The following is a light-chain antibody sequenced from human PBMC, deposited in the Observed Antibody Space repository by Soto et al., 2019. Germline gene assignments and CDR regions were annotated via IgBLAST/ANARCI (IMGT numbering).Light chain of an antibody. CDR3: QQVNSFILR. J-gene: IGKJ4*02. CDR2: AAS. CDR1: QGISSS. Sequence: DIQMTQSPSSVSASVGDRVTITCRASQGISSSLAWYQQKPGKVPKLLIYAASSLQSGVPSRFSGSGSGTDFTLTITSLQPEDFATYYCQQVNSFILRSGRGTKVDIK. V-gene: IGKV1D-12*01.